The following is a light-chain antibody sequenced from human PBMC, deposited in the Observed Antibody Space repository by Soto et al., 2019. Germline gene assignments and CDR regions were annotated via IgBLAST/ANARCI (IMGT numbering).Light chain of an antibody. CDR1: QSIDSNY. CDR3: QQYSSSPPT. J-gene: IGKJ4*01. CDR2: GAS. V-gene: IGKV3-20*01. Sequence: EIVMTQSPATLSVSQVERATISCRASQSIDSNYLAWYQQKAGQAPRLLIYGASSRATGIPDRFSGSGSGTDFTLTISRLEPEDFAVYCCQQYSSSPPTCGGGTKGDIK.